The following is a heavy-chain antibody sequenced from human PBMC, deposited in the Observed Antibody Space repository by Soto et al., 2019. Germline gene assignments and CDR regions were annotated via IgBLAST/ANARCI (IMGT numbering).Heavy chain of an antibody. Sequence: PGVSLRLSCAVSGFTVSSNYMNWVRQAPGKGLEWVAVISFDGNTQFYADSVKGRFSISRDNSKNTLYLDMNSLRADDAAVYYCTGQIASGHWGQGTLVTVSS. J-gene: IGHJ4*02. D-gene: IGHD2-8*02. CDR2: ISFDGNTQ. CDR3: TGQIASGH. V-gene: IGHV3-30*03. CDR1: GFTVSSNY.